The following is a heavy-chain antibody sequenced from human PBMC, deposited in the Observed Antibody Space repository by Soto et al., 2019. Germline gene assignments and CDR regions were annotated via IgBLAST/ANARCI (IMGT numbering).Heavy chain of an antibody. V-gene: IGHV4-4*07. CDR3: ARGGRSSTYYYGLDV. CDR2: IYTSGST. J-gene: IGHJ6*02. D-gene: IGHD6-13*01. Sequence: PSETLSLTCTVSGDSISSYYWSWIRQPAGKGLEWIGRIYTSGSTNYNPSLKSRGTMSVDTSKNQFSPKLSSVTAADTAVYYCARGGRSSTYYYGLDVWGQGTTVTVSS. CDR1: GDSISSYY.